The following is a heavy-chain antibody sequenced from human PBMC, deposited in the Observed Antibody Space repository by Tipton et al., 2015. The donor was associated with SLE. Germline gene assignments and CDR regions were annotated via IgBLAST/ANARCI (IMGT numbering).Heavy chain of an antibody. CDR1: GGSLSNYY. CDR3: ARQPYYESPFDY. V-gene: IGHV4-4*07. Sequence: GLVKPSETLYLTCTVSGGSLSNYYWSWIRQPAGKGLEWIGRVHSSGGTHYSPSLSSRATVSVDTSKNQFSLELTSVIAADTAVYFCARQPYYESPFDYWGQGTLVTVSS. CDR2: VHSSGGT. J-gene: IGHJ4*02. D-gene: IGHD3-22*01.